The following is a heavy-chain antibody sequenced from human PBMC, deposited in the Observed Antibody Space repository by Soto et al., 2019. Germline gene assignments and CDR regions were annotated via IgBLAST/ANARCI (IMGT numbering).Heavy chain of an antibody. CDR1: GGSISSSNW. CDR2: IYHSGST. V-gene: IGHV4-4*02. Sequence: SETLSLTCAVSGGSISSSNWWSWVRQPPGKGLEWIGEIYHSGSTNYNPSLKSRVTISVDKSKNQFSLKLSSVTAADTAVYYCARSNYYYDSSGYPYYYGMDVWGQGTTVTVSS. CDR3: ARSNYYYDSSGYPYYYGMDV. D-gene: IGHD3-22*01. J-gene: IGHJ6*02.